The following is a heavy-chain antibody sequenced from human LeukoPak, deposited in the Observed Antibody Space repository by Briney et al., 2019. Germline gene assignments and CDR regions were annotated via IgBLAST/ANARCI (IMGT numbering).Heavy chain of an antibody. J-gene: IGHJ4*02. V-gene: IGHV4-59*11. CDR1: GGSIRSHY. CDR2: IYDSGST. D-gene: IGHD3-16*01. Sequence: SETLSLTCTVSGGSIRSHYWTWIRQPPGKGLEWIGCIYDSGSTDYSTSLEGRVTISVDTSKDQFSLKLSSVTAADTAVYYCGRGWGYFDQWGQGTLVTVSS. CDR3: GRGWGYFDQ.